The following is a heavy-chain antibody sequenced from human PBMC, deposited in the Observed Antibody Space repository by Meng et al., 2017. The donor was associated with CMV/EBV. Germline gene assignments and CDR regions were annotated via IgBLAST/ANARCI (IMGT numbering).Heavy chain of an antibody. V-gene: IGHV4-34*01. CDR1: GGSFSGYY. CDR3: SRGSDGYSSGWYRY. Sequence: SETLSLTCAVYGGSFSGYYWSWIRQPPGKGLEWIGEINHSGSTNYNPSPKSRVTISVDTSTNQFSLKLSSVTAADTAVYYCSRGSDGYSSGWYRYWGQGTLVTVSS. CDR2: INHSGST. D-gene: IGHD6-19*01. J-gene: IGHJ4*02.